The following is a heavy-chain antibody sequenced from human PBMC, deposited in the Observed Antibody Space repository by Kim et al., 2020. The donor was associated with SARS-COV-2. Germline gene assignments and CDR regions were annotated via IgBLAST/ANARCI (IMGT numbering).Heavy chain of an antibody. Sequence: GGSLRLSCAASGFTFSNYAMHWVRQAPGKGLEWVAVMWYDGSKKYYADSVKGRFTISRDNSKNTLYLQMNSLRAEDTAVYYCAKDREGPRDWGLAFDIWG. J-gene: IGHJ3*02. CDR3: AKDREGPRDWGLAFDI. V-gene: IGHV3-33*06. CDR2: MWYDGSKK. D-gene: IGHD7-27*01. CDR1: GFTFSNYA.